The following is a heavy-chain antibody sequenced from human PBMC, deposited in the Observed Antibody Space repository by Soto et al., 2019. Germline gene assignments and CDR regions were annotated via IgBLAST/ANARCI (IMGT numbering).Heavy chain of an antibody. CDR3: ARDARGYSGYGDAFDI. D-gene: IGHD5-12*01. V-gene: IGHV1-18*01. CDR1: GYTFTSYG. CDR2: ISAYNGNT. Sequence: ASVKVSCKASGYTFTSYGISWVRQAPGQGLEWMGWISAYNGNTNYAQKLQGRVTMTTDTSTSTAYMELRSLRSDDTAVYYCARDARGYSGYGDAFDIWGQGTMVTVSS. J-gene: IGHJ3*02.